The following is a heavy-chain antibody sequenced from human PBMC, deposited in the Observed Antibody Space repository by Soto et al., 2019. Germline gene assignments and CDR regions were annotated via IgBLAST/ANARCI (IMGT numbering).Heavy chain of an antibody. CDR3: ARGTTSSSSLAFDI. CDR1: GYTFTSYG. J-gene: IGHJ3*02. CDR2: MNPNGGNT. V-gene: IGHV1-8*02. Sequence: GASVKVSCKASGYTFTSYGINWVRQATGQGLEWMGWMNPNGGNTSYAQKFQGRVTMTRDTSTSTAYMELSSLRSEDTAVYYCARGTTSSSSLAFDIWGQGTMVTVSS. D-gene: IGHD6-6*01.